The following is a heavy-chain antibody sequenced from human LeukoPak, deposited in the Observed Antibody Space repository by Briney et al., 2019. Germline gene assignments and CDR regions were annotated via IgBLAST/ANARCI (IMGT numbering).Heavy chain of an antibody. Sequence: PGGSLRLSCAASGFTFNNFGMHWVRQAPGKGLEFVAFMGFEGVDKYYADSVKGRFTISKDNSKATLYLQMNSLRPEDTAIYYCAKDLHGGYSSDYWGQGTLVTVSS. D-gene: IGHD4-23*01. CDR2: MGFEGVDK. J-gene: IGHJ4*02. V-gene: IGHV3-30*02. CDR1: GFTFNNFG. CDR3: AKDLHGGYSSDY.